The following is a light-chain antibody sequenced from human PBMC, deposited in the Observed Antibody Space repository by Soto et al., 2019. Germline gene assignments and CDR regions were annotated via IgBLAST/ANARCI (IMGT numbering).Light chain of an antibody. CDR3: NSFTTSSTLV. V-gene: IGLV2-14*03. CDR2: DVS. J-gene: IGLJ2*01. Sequence: QSVLTQPASVSGSPGQSITISCTGTSSAVGADNYVSWYQHHPGKAPKLMIYDVSNRPSGVSNRFSGSKSGNTASLTISGLQAEDEADYYCNSFTTSSTLVFGGGTKVTVL. CDR1: SSAVGADNY.